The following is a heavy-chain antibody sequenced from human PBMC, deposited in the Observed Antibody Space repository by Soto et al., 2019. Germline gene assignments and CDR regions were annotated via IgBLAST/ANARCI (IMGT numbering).Heavy chain of an antibody. D-gene: IGHD5-12*01. Sequence: GGSLRLSCSASGFTVSSYAMHWVRQAPGKGLEYVSAISSNGGSTYYADSVKGRFTISRDNSKNTLYLQMSSLRAEDTAVYYCVKDRDIVATIDWFDPWGQGTLVTVSS. CDR2: ISSNGGST. V-gene: IGHV3-64D*06. CDR3: VKDRDIVATIDWFDP. CDR1: GFTVSSYA. J-gene: IGHJ5*02.